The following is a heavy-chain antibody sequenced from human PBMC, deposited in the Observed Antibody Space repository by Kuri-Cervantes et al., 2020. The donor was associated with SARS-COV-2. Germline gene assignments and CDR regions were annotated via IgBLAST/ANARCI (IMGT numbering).Heavy chain of an antibody. V-gene: IGHV3-74*01. CDR2: INSDGSST. D-gene: IGHD2-15*01. J-gene: IGHJ3*02. CDR1: GFTFSSYW. Sequence: GGSLRLSCAASGFTFSSYWMHWVRQAPGKGLVWVSRINSDGSSTSYADSVKGRFTISRDNAKNTLYLQMNSLRAEDTAVYYCAKRRSYCSGGSCSFGAFDIWGQGKTVNVSS. CDR3: AKRRSYCSGGSCSFGAFDI.